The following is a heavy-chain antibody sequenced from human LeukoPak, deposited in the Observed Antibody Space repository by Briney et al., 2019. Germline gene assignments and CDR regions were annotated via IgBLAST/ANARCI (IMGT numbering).Heavy chain of an antibody. D-gene: IGHD2-8*01. CDR1: GFTFSSYG. J-gene: IGHJ6*02. CDR3: ARDRVLMVYATHKNGMDV. CDR2: IWYDGSNK. V-gene: IGHV3-33*01. Sequence: GGSLRLSCAASGFTFSSYGMHWVRQAPGKGLEWVAVIWYDGSNKYYADSVKGRFTISRDNSKNTLYLQVNSLRAEDTAVYYCARDRVLMVYATHKNGMDVWGQGTTVTVSS.